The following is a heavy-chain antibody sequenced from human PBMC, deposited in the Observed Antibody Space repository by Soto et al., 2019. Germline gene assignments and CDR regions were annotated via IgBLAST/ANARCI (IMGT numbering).Heavy chain of an antibody. V-gene: IGHV1-69*13. CDR1: GGTFSSYA. CDR2: IIPIFGTA. D-gene: IGHD3-22*01. J-gene: IGHJ6*02. Sequence: ASVKVSCKASGGTFSSYAISWVRQAPGQGLEWMGGIIPIFGTANYAQKLQGRVTITADESTSTAYMELSSLRSEDTAVYYCASFPAVXWXLLLPYYYYYGMDVWGQGTTVTVSS. CDR3: ASFPAVXWXLLLPYYYYYGMDV.